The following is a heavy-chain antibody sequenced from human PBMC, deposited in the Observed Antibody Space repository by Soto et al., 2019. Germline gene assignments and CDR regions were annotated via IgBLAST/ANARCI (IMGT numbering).Heavy chain of an antibody. J-gene: IGHJ3*02. D-gene: IGHD3-22*01. CDR2: IIPIFGTA. CDR1: GGTFSSYA. V-gene: IGHV1-69*13. Sequence: SVKVSCKASGGTFSSYAISWVRQAPGQGLEWMGGIIPIFGTANYAQKFQGRVTITADESTSTAYMELSSLRSEDTAVYYCARLTYYYDSSPRAFDIWGQGTMVTVSS. CDR3: ARLTYYYDSSPRAFDI.